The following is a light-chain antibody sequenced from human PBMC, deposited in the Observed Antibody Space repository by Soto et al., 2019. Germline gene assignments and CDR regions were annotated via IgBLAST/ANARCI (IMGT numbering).Light chain of an antibody. CDR3: VLSYVL. V-gene: IGLV7-46*01. Sequence: QAVVTQEPSLAVSRGGTVTLTCASSAGPVTSDHYPYWFQQKPGQTPRTLIYDTNNKHSWTPARFSGSLLGGQAALTLSGARPEDEAEYYCVLSYVLFGGGTKLTVL. J-gene: IGLJ2*01. CDR1: AGPVTSDHY. CDR2: DTN.